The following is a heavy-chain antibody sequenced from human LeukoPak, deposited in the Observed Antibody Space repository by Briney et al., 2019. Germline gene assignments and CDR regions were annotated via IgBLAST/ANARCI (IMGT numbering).Heavy chain of an antibody. D-gene: IGHD3-9*01. CDR3: ARGRGLRYFDWLLYPP. J-gene: IGHJ3*01. V-gene: IGHV4-34*01. CDR1: GGSFSGYY. CDR2: INHSGST. Sequence: PSETLSLTCAVYGGSFSGYYWSWIRQLPGKGLEWIGEINHSGSTNYNPSLKSRVTISVDTSKNQFSLKLSSVTAADTAVYYCARGRGLRYFDWLLYPPWGQGTMVTVSS.